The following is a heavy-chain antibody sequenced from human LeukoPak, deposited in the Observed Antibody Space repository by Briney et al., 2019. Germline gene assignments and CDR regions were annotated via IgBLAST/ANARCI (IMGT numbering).Heavy chain of an antibody. CDR3: ARDPDGSVSYYALYGMDV. D-gene: IGHD3-10*01. J-gene: IGHJ6*02. CDR1: GFTFSSYS. V-gene: IGHV3-21*01. CDR2: ISSSSSYI. Sequence: TGGSLRLSCAASGFTFSSYSMNWVRQAPGKGLEWVSSISSSSSYIYYADSVKGRFTISRDNAKNSLYLQMNSLRAEDTAVYYCARDPDGSVSYYALYGMDVWGQGTTVTVSS.